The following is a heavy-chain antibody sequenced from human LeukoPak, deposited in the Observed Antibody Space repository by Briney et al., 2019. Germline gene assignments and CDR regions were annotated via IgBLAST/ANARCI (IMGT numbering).Heavy chain of an antibody. CDR1: GFTFSSYG. D-gene: IGHD3-3*01. Sequence: GRSLRLSCAASGFTFSSYGMPWVRQAPGKGLEWVAVISYDGSNKYYADSVKGRFTISRDNSKNTLYLQMNSLRAEDTAVYYCARVPTNYDFWSGYYYYGMDVWGQGTTVTVSS. CDR3: ARVPTNYDFWSGYYYYGMDV. V-gene: IGHV3-30*03. J-gene: IGHJ6*02. CDR2: ISYDGSNK.